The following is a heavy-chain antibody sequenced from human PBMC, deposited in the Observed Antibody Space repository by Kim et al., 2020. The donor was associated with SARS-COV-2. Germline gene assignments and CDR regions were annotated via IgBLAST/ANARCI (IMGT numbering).Heavy chain of an antibody. Sequence: NPSLKSRVTISVDTSKNQFSLRLSSVTAADTAVYYCARHSSVRMGIWFDPWGQGTLVTVSS. CDR3: ARHSSVRMGIWFDP. J-gene: IGHJ5*02. V-gene: IGHV4-39*01. D-gene: IGHD6-13*01.